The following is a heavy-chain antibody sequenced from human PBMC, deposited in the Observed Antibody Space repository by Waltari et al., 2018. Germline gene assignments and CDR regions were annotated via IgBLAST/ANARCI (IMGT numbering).Heavy chain of an antibody. D-gene: IGHD3-10*01. J-gene: IGHJ4*02. CDR1: GFTFSLYA. CDR3: AKTIIDSDYYASGGSYNVGPADD. CDR2: IYSDGSST. V-gene: IGHV3-23*03. Sequence: EVHLLESGGGLVQPGGSLRLSCAASGFTFSLYAMSWVRQAPGKGLEWVSVIYSDGSSTHYADSVRGRFTISRDNSINTVYLQMDSLRAEDTAIYFCAKTIIDSDYYASGGSYNVGPADDWGQGTLVIVSS.